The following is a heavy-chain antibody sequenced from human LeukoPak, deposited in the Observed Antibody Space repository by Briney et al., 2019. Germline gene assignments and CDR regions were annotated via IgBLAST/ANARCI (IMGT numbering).Heavy chain of an antibody. D-gene: IGHD5-12*01. CDR3: ARVAYSGYDYRGYFDY. V-gene: IGHV4-34*01. CDR1: GGSFNGHY. Sequence: SETLSLTCAVYGGSFNGHYWTWVRQAPGKGLEWIGEVDYSGSSRYNPSLKSRLTISVDTSKNQFSLKLSSVTAADTAVFYCARVAYSGYDYRGYFDYWGQGTLVTVSS. J-gene: IGHJ4*02. CDR2: VDYSGSS.